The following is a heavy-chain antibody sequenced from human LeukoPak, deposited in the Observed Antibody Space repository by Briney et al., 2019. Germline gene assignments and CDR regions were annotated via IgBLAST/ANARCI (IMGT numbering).Heavy chain of an antibody. V-gene: IGHV3-9*01. Sequence: GRSLRLSCAASGFTFDDYAMHWVRQAPGKGLEWVSGISWNSGSIGYADSVKGRFTISRDNAKNSLYLQMNSLRAEDTALYYCAKDCGGLYCSGGSCYYYDYWGQGTLVTVSS. J-gene: IGHJ4*02. CDR2: ISWNSGSI. CDR3: AKDCGGLYCSGGSCYYYDY. CDR1: GFTFDDYA. D-gene: IGHD2-15*01.